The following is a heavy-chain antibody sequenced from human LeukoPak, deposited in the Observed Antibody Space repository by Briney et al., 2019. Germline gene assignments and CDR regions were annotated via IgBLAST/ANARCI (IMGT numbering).Heavy chain of an antibody. V-gene: IGHV3-23*01. Sequence: GGSLRLSCAASGFTFSSYAVSWVRQAPGKGLEWVSTITGSDDKTYYADSVKGRFTTSRDYSKNTLDLQMNSLRVEDTAIYYCAKGPQLGSAYHPDYWGQGTLVTVSS. CDR1: GFTFSSYA. CDR2: ITGSDDKT. CDR3: AKGPQLGSAYHPDY. J-gene: IGHJ4*02. D-gene: IGHD3-16*01.